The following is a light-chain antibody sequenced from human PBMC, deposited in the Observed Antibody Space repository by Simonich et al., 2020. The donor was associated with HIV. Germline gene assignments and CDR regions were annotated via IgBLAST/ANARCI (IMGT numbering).Light chain of an antibody. Sequence: DIQMTQSPSSLSASVGDRVTITCRASQPISNSLAWYQQKPGKAPKLLLYFASRLESGVPSRFSGSGSGTDYTLTISSLQPEDFATYFCQQFNSNPRTFGQGTRLEIK. V-gene: IGKV1-NL1*01. J-gene: IGKJ5*01. CDR1: QPISNS. CDR2: FAS. CDR3: QQFNSNPRT.